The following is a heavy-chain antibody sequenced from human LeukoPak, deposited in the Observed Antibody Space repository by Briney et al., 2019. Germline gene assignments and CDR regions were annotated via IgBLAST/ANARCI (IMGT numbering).Heavy chain of an antibody. CDR2: INADGSTT. D-gene: IGHD1-14*01. CDR3: VVVVEPPDSDGFDV. J-gene: IGHJ3*01. Sequence: GGSLRLSCAASRFTFGNSWVHWVRQAPGKGLVWVSLINADGSTTTYADSVKGRFTISRDSARNTMSLQMNSLTIEDTAVYYCVVVVEPPDSDGFDVWGQGTLITVSS. V-gene: IGHV3-74*01. CDR1: RFTFGNSW.